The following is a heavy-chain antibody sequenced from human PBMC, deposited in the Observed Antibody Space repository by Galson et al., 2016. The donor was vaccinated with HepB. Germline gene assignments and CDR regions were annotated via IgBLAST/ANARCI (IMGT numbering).Heavy chain of an antibody. CDR2: IWYDGSRN. Sequence: SLRLSCAASGFPFSSYGIHWVRQAPGKGLEWVAVIWYDGSRNYYVDSVRGRFTISRDNFKNMVYLQMNSLRAEDTAAYYCARDRRSGSYGDDFHIWGQGTMVTVSS. V-gene: IGHV3-33*01. D-gene: IGHD1-26*01. CDR3: ARDRRSGSYGDDFHI. CDR1: GFPFSSYG. J-gene: IGHJ3*02.